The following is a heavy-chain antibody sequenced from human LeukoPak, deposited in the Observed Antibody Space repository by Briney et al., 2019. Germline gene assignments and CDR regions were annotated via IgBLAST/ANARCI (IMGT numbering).Heavy chain of an antibody. Sequence: GSLRLSCAGSGFTFSNYWMSWVRQAPGKGLECVANIKQGGSEKYYVDSVKGRFTISRDNAKNSLYLQMNSLRAEDTAVYYCARHTRLEYWGQGTLVTVSS. CDR3: ARHTRLEY. J-gene: IGHJ4*02. D-gene: IGHD1-1*01. V-gene: IGHV3-7*01. CDR2: IKQGGSEK. CDR1: GFTFSNYW.